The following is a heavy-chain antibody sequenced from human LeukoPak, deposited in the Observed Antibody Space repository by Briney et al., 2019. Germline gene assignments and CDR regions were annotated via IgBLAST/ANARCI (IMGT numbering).Heavy chain of an antibody. Sequence: PGRSLRLSCGAVGFIFSTYSMTWVRQAPGKGLEWLANIKEDGSEKHYVDSLKGRFTISRDNAKNSLYLQMNSLRAEDTAVYYCVGGGGTFVYWGQGTLVTVSS. D-gene: IGHD1-1*01. V-gene: IGHV3-7*05. CDR3: VGGGGTFVY. J-gene: IGHJ4*02. CDR2: IKEDGSEK. CDR1: GFIFSTYS.